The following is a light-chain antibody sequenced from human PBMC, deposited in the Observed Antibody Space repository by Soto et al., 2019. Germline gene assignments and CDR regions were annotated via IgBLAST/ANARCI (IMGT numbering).Light chain of an antibody. CDR1: SSDVGNYNY. CDR3: SSYTSSSTRV. J-gene: IGLJ7*01. V-gene: IGLV2-14*01. CDR2: EVS. Sequence: QSALTQPASVSGSPGQSITISCTGTSSDVGNYNYVSWYQQYPGKAPKLMIYEVSNRPSGVSNRFSGSKSGNTASLTISGLQAEDEADYYCSSYTSSSTRVFGGGTQLTVL.